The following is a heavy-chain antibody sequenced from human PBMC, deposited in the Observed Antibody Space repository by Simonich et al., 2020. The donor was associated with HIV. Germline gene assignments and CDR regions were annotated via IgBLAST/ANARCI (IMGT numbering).Heavy chain of an antibody. CDR1: GESFSGYY. J-gene: IGHJ3*02. Sequence: QVHLQQWGAGLLKPSETLSLTCAVYGESFSGYYWSWIRQPPGKGLEWMGENINSGSANNHPPLERRVTISVDSSKKQFSLKLSSVTAADTAVYYCARLERGIDAFDIWGQGTMVTVSS. V-gene: IGHV4-34*12. D-gene: IGHD7-27*01. CDR3: ARLERGIDAFDI. CDR2: NINSGSA.